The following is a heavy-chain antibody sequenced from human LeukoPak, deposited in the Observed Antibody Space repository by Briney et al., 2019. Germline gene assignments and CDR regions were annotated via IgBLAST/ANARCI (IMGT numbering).Heavy chain of an antibody. CDR1: GFTFSIYA. V-gene: IGHV3-30-3*01. Sequence: PGRSLRLSCAASGFTFSIYAMHWVRQAPGKGLEWVAVISYDGSNKYYADSVKGRFTISRDNSKNTLYLQMNSLRAEDTAVYYCAKVATGYYYDSSGYPRGQGALVTVSS. CDR2: ISYDGSNK. D-gene: IGHD3-22*01. CDR3: AKVATGYYYDSSGYP. J-gene: IGHJ4*02.